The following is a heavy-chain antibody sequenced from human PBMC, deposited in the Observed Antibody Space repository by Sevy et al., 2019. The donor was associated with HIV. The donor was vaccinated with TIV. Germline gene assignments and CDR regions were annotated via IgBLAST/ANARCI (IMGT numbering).Heavy chain of an antibody. CDR3: AKDFTGYNGMDV. V-gene: IGHV3-30*18. Sequence: GSLRLSCAVSGIIFTTSGMHWVRQAPGKGLEWVAVISYDGRNKFYGDSVKGRFTISRDNSKNILYLQMNSLRVEDTAVYCCAKDFTGYNGMDVWGQGTMVTVSS. D-gene: IGHD3-9*01. J-gene: IGHJ6*02. CDR1: GIIFTTSG. CDR2: ISYDGRNK.